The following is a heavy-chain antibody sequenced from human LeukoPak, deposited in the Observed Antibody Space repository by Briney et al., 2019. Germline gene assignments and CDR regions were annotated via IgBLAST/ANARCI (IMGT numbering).Heavy chain of an antibody. CDR2: IYYSGST. J-gene: IGHJ4*02. CDR3: AREVQGYYDSSGLDY. Sequence: PSQTLSLTCTVSGGSISSGDYYWSWIRQPPGKGLEWLGYIYYSGSTYYNPSLKSRVTISVDTSKNQFSLKLSSVTAADTAVYYCAREVQGYYDSSGLDYWGQGTLVTVSS. V-gene: IGHV4-30-4*01. CDR1: GGSISSGDYY. D-gene: IGHD3-22*01.